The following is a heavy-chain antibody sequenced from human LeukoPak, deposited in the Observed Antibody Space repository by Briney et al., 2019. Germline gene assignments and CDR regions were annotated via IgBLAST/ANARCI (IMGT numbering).Heavy chain of an antibody. V-gene: IGHV1-18*04. CDR2: ISAYNGNT. CDR1: GYTFTSYG. J-gene: IGHJ4*02. Sequence: GASVKVSCKASGYTFTSYGISWVRQAPGQGLEWMGWISAYNGNTNYAQKLQGRVTMTTATSTSTAYMELRSLRSDDTAVYYCARDTPGIRYFDWLEAPDYWGQGTLVTVSS. CDR3: ARDTPGIRYFDWLEAPDY. D-gene: IGHD3-9*01.